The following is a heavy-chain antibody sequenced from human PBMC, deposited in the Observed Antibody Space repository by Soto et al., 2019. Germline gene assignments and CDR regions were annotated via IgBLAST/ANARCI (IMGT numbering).Heavy chain of an antibody. CDR1: GYTFTSYG. V-gene: IGHV1-18*01. Sequence: ASVKVSCKASGYTFTSYGISWVRQAPGQGLEWMGWISAYNGNTNYAQKLQGRVTMTTDTSTSTAYMELRSLGSDDTAVYYCARGGLNGYHPSGGVDYWGQGTLVTVSS. D-gene: IGHD2-2*01. CDR3: ARGGLNGYHPSGGVDY. CDR2: ISAYNGNT. J-gene: IGHJ4*02.